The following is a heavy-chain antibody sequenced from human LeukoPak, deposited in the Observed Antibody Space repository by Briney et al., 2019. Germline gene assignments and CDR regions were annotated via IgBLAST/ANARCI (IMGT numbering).Heavy chain of an antibody. CDR1: VYTFTSYG. CDR3: ARSLDYGGNYDAFDI. Sequence: GASVKVSCKASVYTFTSYGISWVRQAPGQGLEWMGWISAYHGNTNYAQKLQGRVTMTTDTSTSTAYMELRSLRSDDTAVYYCARSLDYGGNYDAFDIWGQGTMVTVSS. J-gene: IGHJ3*02. D-gene: IGHD4-23*01. V-gene: IGHV1-18*01. CDR2: ISAYHGNT.